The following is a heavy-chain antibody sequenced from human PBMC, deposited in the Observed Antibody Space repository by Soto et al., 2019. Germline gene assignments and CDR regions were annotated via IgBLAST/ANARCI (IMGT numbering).Heavy chain of an antibody. V-gene: IGHV3-33*01. Sequence: LRLSCEASGFTFSSYGMHWVRQAPGKGLEWVAIIWNDGSNEYYADSVKGRFTISRDNSKNTLYLQVSNLRAEDTAVYFCARDQTDSGGYSDSWGQGTLVTVSS. D-gene: IGHD3-22*01. CDR3: ARDQTDSGGYSDS. J-gene: IGHJ4*02. CDR1: GFTFSSYG. CDR2: IWNDGSNE.